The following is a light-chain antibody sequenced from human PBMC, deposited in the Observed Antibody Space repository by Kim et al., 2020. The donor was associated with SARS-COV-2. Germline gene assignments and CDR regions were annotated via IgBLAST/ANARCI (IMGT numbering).Light chain of an antibody. CDR1: QSRSSSY. V-gene: IGKV3-20*01. Sequence: SPGGRATLTCRASQSRSSSYLAWYQQKPGQAPRLRIYDASSRATGIPDRFSGSGSGTDFTLTISRLEPEDFAVYFCQQYGRSPLTFGGGTKVDIK. CDR3: QQYGRSPLT. J-gene: IGKJ4*01. CDR2: DAS.